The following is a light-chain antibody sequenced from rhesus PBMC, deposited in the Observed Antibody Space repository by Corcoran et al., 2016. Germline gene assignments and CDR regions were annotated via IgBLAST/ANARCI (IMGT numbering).Light chain of an antibody. Sequence: DIVMTQTPLSLPVTPGEPASISCRSSQSLLDSEDGNTYLDWYLQKPGQSPQPWIYEGSTRASGVPDRVSGSGSDTDVTLKISRVEVEDVGVYYCMQYTHIPWTFGQGTKVEIK. V-gene: IGKV2-86*01. CDR2: EGS. J-gene: IGKJ1*01. CDR1: QSLLDSEDGNTY. CDR3: MQYTHIPWT.